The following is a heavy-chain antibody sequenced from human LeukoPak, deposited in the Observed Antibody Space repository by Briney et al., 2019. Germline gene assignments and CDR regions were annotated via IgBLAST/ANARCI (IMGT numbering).Heavy chain of an antibody. CDR3: AKVPGHWNDGGGFDY. Sequence: GGSLRLSCAASGFTFSSYAMSWVRQAPGKGLEWVSAISGSGGSTYYADSVKGRFTISRDNSKNTLYLQMNSLRAEDTAVYYCAKVPGHWNDGGGFDYWGQGTLVTVSS. CDR2: ISGSGGST. J-gene: IGHJ4*02. CDR1: GFTFSSYA. D-gene: IGHD1-1*01. V-gene: IGHV3-23*01.